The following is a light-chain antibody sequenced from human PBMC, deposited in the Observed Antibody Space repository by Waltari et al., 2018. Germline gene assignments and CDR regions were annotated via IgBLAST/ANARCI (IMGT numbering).Light chain of an antibody. V-gene: IGLV2-23*02. Sequence: QSALTQPASVSGTPGQSITISCPGTTSDVGPHHLVSWYQQHPGEAPKPLICEVFKRPSDISSRFSGSKSGSTASLTISGLQPEDEGDYYCCSYAGRGTYVFGSGTKVTVL. J-gene: IGLJ1*01. CDR2: EVF. CDR3: CSYAGRGTYV. CDR1: TSDVGPHHL.